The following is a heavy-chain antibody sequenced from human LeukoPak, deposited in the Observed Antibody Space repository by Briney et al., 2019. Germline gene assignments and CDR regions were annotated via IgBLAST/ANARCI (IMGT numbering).Heavy chain of an antibody. D-gene: IGHD4-17*01. V-gene: IGHV1-69*13. Sequence: ASVKVSCKASGYTFTGYYMHWVRQAPGQGLEWMGGIIPIFGTANYAQKFQGRVTITADESTSTAYMELSSLRSEDTAVYYCARGNGDYIWGQGTMVTVSS. CDR3: ARGNGDYI. CDR2: IIPIFGTA. CDR1: GYTFTGYY. J-gene: IGHJ3*02.